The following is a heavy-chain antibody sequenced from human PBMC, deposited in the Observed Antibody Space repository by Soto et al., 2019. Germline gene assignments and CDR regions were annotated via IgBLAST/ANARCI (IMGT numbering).Heavy chain of an antibody. CDR1: GDSISSSSYY. CDR3: ARSDGRY. J-gene: IGHJ4*02. CDR2: IYYSGST. V-gene: IGHV4-61*05. Sequence: ASETLSLTCTVSGDSISSSSYYWDWIRQPPGKGLEWIGYIYYSGSTNYNPSLKSRVTISVDTSKNQFSLKLSSVTAADTAVYYCARSDGRYWGQGTLVTVSS.